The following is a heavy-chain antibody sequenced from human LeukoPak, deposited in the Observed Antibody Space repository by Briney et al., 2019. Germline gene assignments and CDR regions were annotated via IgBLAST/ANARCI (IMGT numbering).Heavy chain of an antibody. CDR2: VSGSGGST. D-gene: IGHD3-22*01. CDR3: AREEYSSGPFYFDY. J-gene: IGHJ4*02. CDR1: GFPFSSSA. Sequence: PGGSRDLSCVASGFPFSSSAMNWARQAPGKGLEWVSGVSGSGGSTYYADSVKGRFTISRDTSKNTLFLQMNSLRAEDTAVYYCAREEYSSGPFYFDYWGQGTLVTVSS. V-gene: IGHV3-23*01.